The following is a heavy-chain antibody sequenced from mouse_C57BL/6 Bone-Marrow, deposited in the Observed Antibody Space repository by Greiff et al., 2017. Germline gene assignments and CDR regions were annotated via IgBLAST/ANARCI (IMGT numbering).Heavy chain of an antibody. V-gene: IGHV1-82*01. CDR1: GYAFSSSW. CDR3: ARPIYYYGSTWFAY. Sequence: QLQQSGPELVKPGASVKISCKASGYAFSSSWMNWVKQRPGKGLEWIGRIYPGDGDTNYNGKFKGKATLTADKSSSTAYMQLSSLTSEDSAVYFCARPIYYYGSTWFAYWGQGTLVTVSA. D-gene: IGHD1-1*01. J-gene: IGHJ3*01. CDR2: IYPGDGDT.